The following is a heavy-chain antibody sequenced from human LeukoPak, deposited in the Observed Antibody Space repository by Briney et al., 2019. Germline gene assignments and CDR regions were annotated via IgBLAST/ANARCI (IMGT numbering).Heavy chain of an antibody. CDR3: ARTVTYYYGSGSLDLDY. CDR1: GFTFSSYS. Sequence: KAGGSLRLSCAASGFTFSSYSMNWVRQAPGKGLEWVSSISSSSSYIYYADSVKGRFTISRDNAKNSLYLQMNSLRAEDTAVYYCARTVTYYYGSGSLDLDYWGQGTLVTVSS. D-gene: IGHD3-10*01. J-gene: IGHJ4*02. CDR2: ISSSSSYI. V-gene: IGHV3-21*01.